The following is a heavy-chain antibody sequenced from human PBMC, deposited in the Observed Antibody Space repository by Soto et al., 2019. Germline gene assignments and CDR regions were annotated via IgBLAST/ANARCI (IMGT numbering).Heavy chain of an antibody. CDR3: AREDRDDNRGPGN. V-gene: IGHV4-39*02. CDR1: CGSIRSTRYY. Sequence: SETLSLTCSVFCGSIRSTRYYWGWVRQPPGKGLEWLGSIYYTGATQYNPSLEGRVTMSVDTSMNQFSLKLRFVTAADSAIYYCAREDRDDNRGPGNWGQGTLVTVSS. D-gene: IGHD1-1*01. J-gene: IGHJ1*01. CDR2: IYYTGAT.